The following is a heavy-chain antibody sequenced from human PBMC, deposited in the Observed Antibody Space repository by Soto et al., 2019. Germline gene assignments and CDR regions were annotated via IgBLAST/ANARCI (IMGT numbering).Heavy chain of an antibody. J-gene: IGHJ4*02. Sequence: HPGGSLRLSCAASGFTFSNYNMNWVRQAPGKGLEWVSYISSSRSAIYYADSVKGRFTISRDNAKNSLFLQMNSLRAEDTAVYFCSREDSSSISCLFHYWGQGTLVTVS. V-gene: IGHV3-48*01. CDR1: GFTFSNYN. CDR3: SREDSSSISCLFHY. CDR2: ISSSRSAI. D-gene: IGHD2-2*01.